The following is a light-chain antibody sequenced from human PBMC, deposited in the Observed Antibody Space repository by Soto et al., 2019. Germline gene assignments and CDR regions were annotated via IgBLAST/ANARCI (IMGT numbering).Light chain of an antibody. CDR3: QQYNNWPPWT. V-gene: IGKV3-15*01. CDR1: QSVRSN. Sequence: EIVMTQSPATLSVSPGERATLSCRASQSVRSNLAWYQQKPGQAPRLLIYGVSTRAPGIPARFSGSGSETEFPLTIRSLQSEDFAVYDCQQYNNWPPWTFGQGTNVEVK. J-gene: IGKJ1*01. CDR2: GVS.